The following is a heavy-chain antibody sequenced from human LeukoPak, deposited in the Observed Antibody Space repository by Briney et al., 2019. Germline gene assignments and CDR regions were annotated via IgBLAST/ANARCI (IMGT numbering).Heavy chain of an antibody. CDR3: TREDRPFCPFAY. V-gene: IGHV4-4*02. J-gene: IGHJ4*02. Sequence: SETLSLTCGVSGGSIDITNYLSWVRQAPGKGLEWIGEISHDGTTNHNPSLRSRVAMSLDRANNQFSLSLTSVTAADTAVYYCTREDRPFCPFAYWGQGVLVTVSS. CDR1: GGSIDITNY. D-gene: IGHD3-22*01. CDR2: ISHDGTT.